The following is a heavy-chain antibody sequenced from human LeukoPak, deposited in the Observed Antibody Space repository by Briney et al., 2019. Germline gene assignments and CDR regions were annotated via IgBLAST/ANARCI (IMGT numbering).Heavy chain of an antibody. J-gene: IGHJ4*02. CDR3: AKRGYSGSYRVDY. V-gene: IGHV3-30*04. CDR1: EFTFSSNA. D-gene: IGHD1-26*01. CDR2: ISYDGSNK. Sequence: PGGSLRLSCAASEFTFSSNAMHWVRQAPGKGLEWVTIISYDGSNKYYADSVKGRFTISRDNSKNTLYLQMNSLRAEDTAVYYCAKRGYSGSYRVDYWGQGTLVTVSS.